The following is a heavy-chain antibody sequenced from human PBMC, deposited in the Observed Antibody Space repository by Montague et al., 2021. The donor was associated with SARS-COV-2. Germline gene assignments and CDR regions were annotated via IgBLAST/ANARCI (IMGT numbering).Heavy chain of an antibody. CDR3: ARAYSHCSGGSCVFDY. CDR1: CGSISNYY. V-gene: IGHV4-4*07. CDR2: IYFSGGT. J-gene: IGHJ4*02. D-gene: IGHD2-15*01. Sequence: SETLSLTCTVSCGSISNYYWSWFRHHAGKGLEWIGRIYFSGGTNYNPSLKSRISMSVDTYKNQFSLKRSSVTAADTAIYYCARAYSHCSGGSCVFDYWGQGTLVTVSS.